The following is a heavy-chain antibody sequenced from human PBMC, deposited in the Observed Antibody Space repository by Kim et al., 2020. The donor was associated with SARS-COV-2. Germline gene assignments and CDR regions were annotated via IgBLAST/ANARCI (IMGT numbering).Heavy chain of an antibody. V-gene: IGHV3-33*06. Sequence: GGSLRLSCAASGFTFSSYGMHWVRQAPGKGLEWVAVIWYDGSNKYYADSVKGRFTISRDNSKNTLYLQMNSLRAEDTAVYYCAKELGSDYAAFGMDVWGQGNTVTVSS. J-gene: IGHJ6*02. CDR3: AKELGSDYAAFGMDV. CDR1: GFTFSSYG. CDR2: IWYDGSNK. D-gene: IGHD5-12*01.